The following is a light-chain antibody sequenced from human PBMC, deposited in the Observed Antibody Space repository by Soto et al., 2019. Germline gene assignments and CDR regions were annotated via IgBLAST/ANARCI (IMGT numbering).Light chain of an antibody. CDR2: DAY. CDR1: QSVRSNF. J-gene: IGKJ1*01. V-gene: IGKV3-20*01. Sequence: EIVLTQSPGTLSLSPGDTATLSCRASQSVRSNFLAWYQHKPGQAPRLLIHDAYSRATGIPDRFSGSGSDRDFTLTISRLEPEDFAVYYCQQYGTSPRTFGQGTKVEIK. CDR3: QQYGTSPRT.